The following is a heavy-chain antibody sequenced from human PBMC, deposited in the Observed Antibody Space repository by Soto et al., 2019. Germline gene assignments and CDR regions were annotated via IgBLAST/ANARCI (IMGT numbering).Heavy chain of an antibody. V-gene: IGHV3-30*18. J-gene: IGHJ4*02. D-gene: IGHD3-3*01. CDR2: ISYDGSNK. CDR1: GFTFSSYG. Sequence: QVQLVESGGGVVQPGRSLRLSCAASGFTFSSYGMHWVRQAPGKGLEWVAVISYDGSNKYYADSVKGRFTISRDNSKNTLYLQMSSLRAEDTAVYYCAKDTLPLYYDFWSGYQRGFLDYWGQGTLVTVSS. CDR3: AKDTLPLYYDFWSGYQRGFLDY.